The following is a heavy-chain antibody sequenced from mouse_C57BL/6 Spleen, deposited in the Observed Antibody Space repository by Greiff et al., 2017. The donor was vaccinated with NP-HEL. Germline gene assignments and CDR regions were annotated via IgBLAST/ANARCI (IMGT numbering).Heavy chain of an antibody. CDR1: GFTFSDYG. CDR3: ARSHYDYDSMDY. V-gene: IGHV5-17*01. J-gene: IGHJ4*01. CDR2: ISSGSSTL. Sequence: EVKLVESGGGLVKPGGSLKLSCAASGFTFSDYGMHWVRQAPEKGLEWVAYISSGSSTLYYADTVKGRFTIPRDNAKNTLFLQMTSLRSEDTAMYYCARSHYDYDSMDYWGQGTSVTVSS. D-gene: IGHD2-4*01.